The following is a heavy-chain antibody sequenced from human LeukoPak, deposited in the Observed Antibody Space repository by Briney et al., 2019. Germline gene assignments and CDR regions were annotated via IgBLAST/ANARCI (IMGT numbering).Heavy chain of an antibody. CDR3: ARAPSSGSYFDH. CDR2: IIPIFGIA. CDR1: GGTFSSYA. Sequence: VASVKVSCKASGGTFSSYAISWVRQAPGQGLEWMGRIIPIFGIANYAQKFQGRVTITAGKSTSTAYMELSSLRSEDTAVYYCARAPSSGSYFDHWGQGTLVTVSS. J-gene: IGHJ4*02. V-gene: IGHV1-69*04. D-gene: IGHD1-26*01.